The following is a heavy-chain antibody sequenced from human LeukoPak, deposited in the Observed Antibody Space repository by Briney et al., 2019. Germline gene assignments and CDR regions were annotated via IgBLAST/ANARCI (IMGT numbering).Heavy chain of an antibody. V-gene: IGHV1-3*01. Sequence: ASVKVSCKASGYTFTSYAMHWVRQAPGQRLEWMGWINAGNGNTKYSQKFQGRVTITRDTSASTAYMELSSLRSEDTAVYYCARARGTVGATVDEAHTPFDYWGQGTLVTVSS. CDR3: ARARGTVGATVDEAHTPFDY. J-gene: IGHJ4*02. CDR2: INAGNGNT. D-gene: IGHD1-26*01. CDR1: GYTFTSYA.